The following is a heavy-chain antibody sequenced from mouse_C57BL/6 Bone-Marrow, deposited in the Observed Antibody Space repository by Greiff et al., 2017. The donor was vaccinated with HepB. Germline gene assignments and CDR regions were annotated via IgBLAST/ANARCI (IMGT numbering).Heavy chain of an antibody. CDR2: IDPSDSYT. J-gene: IGHJ1*03. Sequence: QVQLQQPGAELVMPGASVKLSCKASGYTFTSYWMHWVKQRPGQGLEWIGEIDPSDSYTNYNQKFKGKSTLTVDKSSSTAYMQLSSQTSEDSAVYYCARGWYFDDWGTGTTVTVSS. CDR1: GYTFTSYW. V-gene: IGHV1-69*01. CDR3: ARGWYFDD.